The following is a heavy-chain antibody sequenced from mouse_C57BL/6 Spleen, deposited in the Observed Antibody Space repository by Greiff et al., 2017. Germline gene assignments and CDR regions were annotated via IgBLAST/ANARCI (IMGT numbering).Heavy chain of an antibody. V-gene: IGHV5-17*01. D-gene: IGHD2-10*01. CDR3: ARTYSYYATDY. Sequence: VQLQQPGGGLVKPGGSLKLSCAASGFTFSDYGMHWVRQAPEKGLEWVAYISSGSSTIYYADTVKGRFTISRDNAKNTLFLQMTSLRSEDTAMYYCARTYSYYATDYWGQGTSVTVSS. CDR2: ISSGSSTI. J-gene: IGHJ4*01. CDR1: GFTFSDYG.